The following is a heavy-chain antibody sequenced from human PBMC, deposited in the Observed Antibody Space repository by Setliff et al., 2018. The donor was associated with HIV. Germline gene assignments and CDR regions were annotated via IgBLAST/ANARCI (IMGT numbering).Heavy chain of an antibody. D-gene: IGHD2-21*02. CDR2: IHHSGIT. CDR3: ATLDPSGGNFLAY. V-gene: IGHV4-34*01. Sequence: TSETLSLTCAVYGGSFSGYYWGWIRQPPGKGLEWIGEIHHSGITNYNPSLKSRVTLALDTSEMHFSLHLTSVTAADTAVYYCATLDPSGGNFLAYWGQGTLVTVSS. CDR1: GGSFSGYY. J-gene: IGHJ4*02.